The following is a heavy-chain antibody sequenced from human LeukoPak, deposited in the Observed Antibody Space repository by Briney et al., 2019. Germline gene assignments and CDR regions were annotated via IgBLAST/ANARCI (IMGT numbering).Heavy chain of an antibody. CDR1: VYSLSLYG. Sequence: ASVQDSCKASVYSLSLYGITWARPAPGQGLEYLGWISASDGTTSYAQKVQDRVTMTTDTSTSTAYLELRSLRSEDTAVYYCARCGAAVTTHFSHWGQGTLVTVSS. V-gene: IGHV1-18*01. J-gene: IGHJ4*02. CDR2: ISASDGTT. D-gene: IGHD4-17*01. CDR3: ARCGAAVTTHFSH.